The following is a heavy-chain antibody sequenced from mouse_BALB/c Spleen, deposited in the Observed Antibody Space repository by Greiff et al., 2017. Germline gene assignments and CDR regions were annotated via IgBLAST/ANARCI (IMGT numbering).Heavy chain of an antibody. CDR2: IDPANGNT. Sequence: VQLQQSGAELVKPGASVKLSCTASGFNINDTYMHWVKQRPEQGLEWIGRIDPANGNTKYDPKFQGKATITADTSSNTAYLQLSSLTSEDTAVYYCARLDGYQYGGFAYWGQGTLVTVSA. D-gene: IGHD2-3*01. CDR1: GFNINDTY. J-gene: IGHJ3*01. CDR3: ARLDGYQYGGFAY. V-gene: IGHV14-3*02.